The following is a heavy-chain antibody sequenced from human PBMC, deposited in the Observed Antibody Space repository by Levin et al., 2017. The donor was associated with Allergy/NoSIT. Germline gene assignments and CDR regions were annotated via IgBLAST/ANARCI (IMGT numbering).Heavy chain of an antibody. D-gene: IGHD3-9*01. CDR1: GYTFTGYY. Sequence: ASVKVSCKASGYTFTGYYMHWVRQAPGQGLEWMGWINPNSGGTNYAQKFQGRVTMTRDTSISTAYMELSRLRSDDTAVYYCARGVLRYFDWSYGMDVWGQGTTVTVSS. CDR2: INPNSGGT. V-gene: IGHV1-2*02. J-gene: IGHJ6*02. CDR3: ARGVLRYFDWSYGMDV.